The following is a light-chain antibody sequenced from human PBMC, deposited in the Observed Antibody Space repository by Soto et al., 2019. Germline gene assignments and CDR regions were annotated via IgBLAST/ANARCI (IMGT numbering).Light chain of an antibody. CDR3: QQYNTYST. J-gene: IGKJ5*01. CDR1: QNIRNW. Sequence: GDSVTIPCRASQNIRNWLAWYQQKPGKAPNTLIYDASSLKSGVPARFSGSGSGTEFTLTISSLQPDYFATYYCQQYNTYSTFGQGTRLEIK. CDR2: DAS. V-gene: IGKV1-5*01.